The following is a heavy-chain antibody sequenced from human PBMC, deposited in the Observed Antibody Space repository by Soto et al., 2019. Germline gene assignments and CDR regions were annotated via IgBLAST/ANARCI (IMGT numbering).Heavy chain of an antibody. J-gene: IGHJ3*02. V-gene: IGHV4-31*03. CDR3: ARDRGSGGDAFDI. D-gene: IGHD3-10*01. CDR2: ISYNGGT. CDR1: GGSISSGGFY. Sequence: QVQLQESGPGLVKPSQTLSLTCTVSGGSISSGGFYWSWIRQRPGKGLEWMGYISYNGGTYYDPSLKSRVSISVDTSKNQFSLKLSSVTAADTAVYYCARDRGSGGDAFDIWGQGTMVTVSS.